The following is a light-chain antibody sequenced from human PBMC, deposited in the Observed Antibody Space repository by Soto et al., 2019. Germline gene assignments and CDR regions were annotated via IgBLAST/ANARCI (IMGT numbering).Light chain of an antibody. CDR2: DVS. V-gene: IGLV2-14*01. CDR1: SSDVGGYNY. CDR3: SSYTSSSTRV. Sequence: QSALTQPASVSGSPRQSITISCTGTSSDVGGYNYVSWYQQHPGKAPKLMIYDVSNRPSGVSNRFSGSKSGNTASLTISGLQAEDAADYYCSSYTSSSTRVFGGGTNLTVL. J-gene: IGLJ2*01.